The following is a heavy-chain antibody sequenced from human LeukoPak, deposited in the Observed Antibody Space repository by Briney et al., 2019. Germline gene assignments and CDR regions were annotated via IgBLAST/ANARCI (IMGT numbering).Heavy chain of an antibody. CDR1: GFTFSRYD. J-gene: IGHJ6*03. Sequence: GGSLRLSCVASGFTFSRYDMSWVRQAPGKGLEWVSAISSNGGSTHYADSVKGRFTISRDNSKNTLYLQMNSLRAEDTAVYYCAKPFMVGATGYDYYYMDVWGEGTTVTVSS. CDR2: ISSNGGST. D-gene: IGHD1-26*01. CDR3: AKPFMVGATGYDYYYMDV. V-gene: IGHV3-23*01.